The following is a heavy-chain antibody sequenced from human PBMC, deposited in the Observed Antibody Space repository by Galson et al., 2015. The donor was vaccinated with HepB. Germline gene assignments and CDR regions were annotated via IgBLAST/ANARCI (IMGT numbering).Heavy chain of an antibody. V-gene: IGHV3-21*01. D-gene: IGHD6-19*01. CDR2: ISSSSYI. CDR3: ARDLTAVAGYFDY. J-gene: IGHJ4*02. CDR1: GFTFSSYS. Sequence: SLRLSCAASGFTFSSYSMNWVRQAPGKGLEWVSSISSSSYIYYADSVKGRFTISRDNAKNSLYLQMNSLRAEDTAVYYCARDLTAVAGYFDYWGQGTLVTVSS.